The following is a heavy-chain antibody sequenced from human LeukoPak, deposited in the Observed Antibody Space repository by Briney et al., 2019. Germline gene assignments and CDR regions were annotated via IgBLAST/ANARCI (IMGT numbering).Heavy chain of an antibody. D-gene: IGHD2-2*03. CDR1: GFTFNDSA. V-gene: IGHV3-73*01. J-gene: IGHJ4*02. Sequence: TGGSLGLSCAASGFTFNDSAMHWVRQASGKGLEWVGRIRSKANNYATAYTASVKGRFTISRDDSKNTAYLQMNSLKTEDTAVYYCARTQLGYCSGSSCLDYFDYWGQGTLVTVSS. CDR3: ARTQLGYCSGSSCLDYFDY. CDR2: IRSKANNYAT.